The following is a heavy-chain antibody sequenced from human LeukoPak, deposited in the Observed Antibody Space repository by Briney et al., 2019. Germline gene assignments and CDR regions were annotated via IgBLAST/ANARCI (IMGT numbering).Heavy chain of an antibody. J-gene: IGHJ4*02. CDR1: GGSFSNYY. D-gene: IGHD3-10*01. CDR2: INHGGST. Sequence: SETLSLTCAVYGGSFSNYYWSWIRQPPGKGLEWIGEINHGGSTNYNPSLKSRVTISLDTSKNQFSLKLSSVTAADTAVYYCASHYGSGSFYSPFDYWGQGTLVTVSS. CDR3: ASHYGSGSFYSPFDY. V-gene: IGHV4-34*01.